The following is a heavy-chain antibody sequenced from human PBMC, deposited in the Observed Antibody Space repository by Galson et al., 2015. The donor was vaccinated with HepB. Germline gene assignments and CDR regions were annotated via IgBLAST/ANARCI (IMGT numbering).Heavy chain of an antibody. CDR3: ARGLIVGAPQLSGY. Sequence: SLRLSCAASGFTFSSYAMHWVRQAPGKGLEWVAVISYDGSNKYYADSVKGRFTISRDNSKNTLYLQMNSLRAEDTAVYYCARGLIVGAPQLSGYWGQGTLVTVSS. D-gene: IGHD1-26*01. CDR1: GFTFSSYA. J-gene: IGHJ4*02. CDR2: ISYDGSNK. V-gene: IGHV3-30-3*01.